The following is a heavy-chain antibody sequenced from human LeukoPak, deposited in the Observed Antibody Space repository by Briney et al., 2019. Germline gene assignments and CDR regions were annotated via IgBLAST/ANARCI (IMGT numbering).Heavy chain of an antibody. J-gene: IGHJ5*02. V-gene: IGHV1-8*01. CDR2: MNPNSGNT. D-gene: IGHD3-10*01. CDR1: GYTFTSYD. CDR3: ARALMVQGVIGYWFDP. Sequence: ASVKVSCKASGYTFTSYDINWVRQATGQGLEWMGWMNPNSGNTGYAQKSQGRVTMTRNTSISTAYMELSSLRSEDTAVYYCARALMVQGVIGYWFDPWGQGTLVTVSS.